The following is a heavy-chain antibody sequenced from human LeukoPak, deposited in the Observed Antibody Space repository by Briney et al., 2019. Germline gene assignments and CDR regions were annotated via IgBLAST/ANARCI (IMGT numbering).Heavy chain of an antibody. D-gene: IGHD1-26*01. CDR2: INPNSGGT. CDR1: GYTFTGYY. V-gene: IGHV1-2*04. CDR3: AREESIVGATGWFDP. J-gene: IGHJ5*02. Sequence: AASVKVSCKASGYTFTGYYMHWVRQAPGQGLEWMGWINPNSGGTNYAQKFQGWVTMTRDTSISTAYMELSRLRSDDTAVYYCAREESIVGATGWFDPWGQGTLVTVSS.